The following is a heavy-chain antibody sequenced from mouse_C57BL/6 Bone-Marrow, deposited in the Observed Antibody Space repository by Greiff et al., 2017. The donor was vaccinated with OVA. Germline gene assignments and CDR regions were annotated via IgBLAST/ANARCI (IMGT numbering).Heavy chain of an antibody. D-gene: IGHD4-1*01. CDR3: ARDRGTGRYFDV. J-gene: IGHJ1*03. V-gene: IGHV5-4*01. Sequence: EVQGVESGGGLVKPGGSLKLSCAASGFTFSSYAMSWVRQTPEKRLEWVATISDGGSYTYYPDNVKGRFTISRDNAKNNLYLQMSHLKSEDTAMYYSARDRGTGRYFDVWGTGTTVTVSS. CDR1: GFTFSSYA. CDR2: ISDGGSYT.